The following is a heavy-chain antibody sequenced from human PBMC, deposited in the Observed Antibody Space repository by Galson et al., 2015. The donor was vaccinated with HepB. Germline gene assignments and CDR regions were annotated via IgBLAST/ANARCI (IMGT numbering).Heavy chain of an antibody. J-gene: IGHJ5*02. CDR2: IIPILGIA. Sequence: SVKVSCKASGGTFSSYAISWVRQAPGQGLEWMGRIIPILGIANYAQKFQGRVTITADKSTSTAYMELSSLRSEDTAVYYCARTLYDSSGYYVVRWFDPWGQGTLVTVSS. D-gene: IGHD3-22*01. CDR1: GGTFSSYA. V-gene: IGHV1-69*04. CDR3: ARTLYDSSGYYVVRWFDP.